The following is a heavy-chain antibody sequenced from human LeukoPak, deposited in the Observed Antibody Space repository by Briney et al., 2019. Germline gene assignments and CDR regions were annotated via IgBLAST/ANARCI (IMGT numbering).Heavy chain of an antibody. D-gene: IGHD3-10*01. CDR1: GGSISSYY. CDR2: ISYSGNT. J-gene: IGHJ4*02. V-gene: IGHV4-59*12. Sequence: PSETLSLTCTVSGGSISSYYWSWIRQPPGKGLEWIGYISYSGNTNYNPSLKSRVTISVDTSKNQFSLKLSSVTAADTAVYYCARSMVRGVIYYFDYWGQGTLVTVSS. CDR3: ARSMVRGVIYYFDY.